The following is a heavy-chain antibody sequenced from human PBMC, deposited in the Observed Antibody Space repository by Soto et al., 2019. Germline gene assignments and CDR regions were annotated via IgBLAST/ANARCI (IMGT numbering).Heavy chain of an antibody. Sequence: QVQLVQSGAEVKKPGSSVKVSCKASGGTFSSYAISWVRQAPGQGLEWMGGIIPIFGTANYAQKFQGRVTITADESTSTAYTELSSLRSEDKAVYYCARERGSIAARTIYFDYWGQGTLVTVSS. CDR3: ARERGSIAARTIYFDY. J-gene: IGHJ4*02. V-gene: IGHV1-69*12. CDR2: IIPIFGTA. CDR1: GGTFSSYA. D-gene: IGHD6-6*01.